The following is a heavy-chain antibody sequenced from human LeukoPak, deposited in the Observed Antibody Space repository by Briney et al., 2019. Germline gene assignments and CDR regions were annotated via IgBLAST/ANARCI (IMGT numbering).Heavy chain of an antibody. D-gene: IGHD7-27*01. CDR2: IYSSGST. Sequence: SETLSLTCSVSDGSISNYFWTWIRQPPGKGLEWIGYIYSSGSTYYNPSLKSRVTISVDTSKNRFSLKLSTVTAADTAVYYCARRPTGDPTFDYWGQGTLVTVSS. V-gene: IGHV4-59*08. CDR3: ARRPTGDPTFDY. CDR1: DGSISNYF. J-gene: IGHJ4*02.